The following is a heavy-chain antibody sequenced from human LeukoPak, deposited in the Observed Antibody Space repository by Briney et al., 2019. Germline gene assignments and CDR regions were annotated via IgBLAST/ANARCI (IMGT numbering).Heavy chain of an antibody. CDR3: ARAKPEGSGLYFQH. Sequence: PGGSLRLSCAASGFTFSSYWMSWVRQAPGKGLEWVANIKQDGSEKYYVDSVKGRFTISRDNAKNSLYLQMNSLRAEDTAVYYCARAKPEGSGLYFQHWGQGTLVTVSS. CDR2: IKQDGSEK. V-gene: IGHV3-7*01. D-gene: IGHD3-10*01. CDR1: GFTFSSYW. J-gene: IGHJ1*01.